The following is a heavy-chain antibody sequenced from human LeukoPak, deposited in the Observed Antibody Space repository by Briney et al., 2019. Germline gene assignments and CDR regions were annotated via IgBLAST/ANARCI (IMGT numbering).Heavy chain of an antibody. CDR2: IKQDGGEK. CDR1: GFTFSSYE. D-gene: IGHD4-17*01. J-gene: IGHJ1*01. CDR3: ARGGSTGGYYQH. Sequence: PGGSLRLSCAASGFTFSSYEMNWVSQAPGKGLEWVAKIKQDGGEKYYVDSVKGRFTISRDNAKNSLYLQMNSLRAEHTAVYYCARGGSTGGYYQHWGQGTLVTVSS. V-gene: IGHV3-7*01.